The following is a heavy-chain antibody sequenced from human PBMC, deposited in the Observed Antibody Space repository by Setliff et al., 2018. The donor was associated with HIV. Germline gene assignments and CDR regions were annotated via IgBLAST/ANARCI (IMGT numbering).Heavy chain of an antibody. D-gene: IGHD3-10*01. CDR2: TIPVLSMS. Sequence: GASVKVSCKASEDTFNSYTIHWVRHTPGQGLEWMGRTIPVLSMSNFALKFQGRGSIFADKSTSTAYLGLNGLTSEDTAIYYCATSFGSGVAPFDNWGQGTLVTVSS. CDR3: ATSFGSGVAPFDN. J-gene: IGHJ4*02. V-gene: IGHV1-69*02. CDR1: EDTFNSYT.